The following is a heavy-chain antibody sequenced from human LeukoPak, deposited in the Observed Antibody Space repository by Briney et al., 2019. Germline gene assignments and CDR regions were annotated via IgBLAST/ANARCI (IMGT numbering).Heavy chain of an antibody. CDR1: GGSISSGGYS. V-gene: IGHV4-30-2*01. D-gene: IGHD3-10*01. CDR3: ARVAHAYYYGSGTAGYFDY. J-gene: IGHJ4*02. Sequence: SETLSLTCAVSGGSISSGGYSWSWIRQPPGRGRGWHVYIYHGGSTYYNPSLKSRVTISVDRSKSQFSLKLSSVNAADTAVYYCARVAHAYYYGSGTAGYFDYWGQGTLVTVSS. CDR2: IYHGGST.